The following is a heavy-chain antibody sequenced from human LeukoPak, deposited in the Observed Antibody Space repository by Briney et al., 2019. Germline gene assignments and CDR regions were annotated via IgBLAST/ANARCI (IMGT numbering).Heavy chain of an antibody. CDR1: GYTFTNFD. Sequence: ASVKVSRKASGYTFTNFDINWVRQATGQGLEWMGWMNPKTGNTGSAQNLQGRVTITGNTSISTAYMELSSLRSEDTAVYYCVRIDYSNAFDIWGQGTMVTVSS. J-gene: IGHJ3*02. D-gene: IGHD4-11*01. CDR3: VRIDYSNAFDI. V-gene: IGHV1-8*01. CDR2: MNPKTGNT.